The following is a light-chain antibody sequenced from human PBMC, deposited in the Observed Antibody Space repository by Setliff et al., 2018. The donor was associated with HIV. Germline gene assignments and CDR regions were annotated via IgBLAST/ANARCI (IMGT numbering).Light chain of an antibody. V-gene: IGLV1-44*01. CDR1: SSNIGSNA. CDR3: ATWDDSLSGPV. Sequence: QSVLTQPPSASGTPGQRVTISCSGRSSNIGSNAVNWYQQLPTTAPKLLIYSSDQRPSGVPDRFSGSKSGTSASLAISGLQSEDEADYYCATWDDSLSGPVFGGGTKGTVL. J-gene: IGLJ3*02. CDR2: SSD.